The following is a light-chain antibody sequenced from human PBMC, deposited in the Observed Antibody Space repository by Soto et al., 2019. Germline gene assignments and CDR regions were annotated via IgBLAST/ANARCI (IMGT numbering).Light chain of an antibody. CDR1: QSVSSN. Sequence: TLSPVTLSLYPGERATLSGGGRQSVSSNYLAWYQQKPGQAPRLLIYGASTRATDIPARFSGSGSGTEFTLTISGLQSEDFAVYFCQQYTNWPITFGQGTRLEIK. CDR2: GAS. V-gene: IGKV3-15*01. J-gene: IGKJ5*01. CDR3: QQYTNWPIT.